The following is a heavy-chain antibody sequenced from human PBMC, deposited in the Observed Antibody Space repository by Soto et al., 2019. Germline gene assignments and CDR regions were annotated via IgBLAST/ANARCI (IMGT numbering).Heavy chain of an antibody. Sequence: SETLSLTCAVYGGSFSDYYWSWIRQPPGKGLEWIGEINHSGSANYNPPLKSRVTISVDTSKNQFSLKLSSVTAADTAVYYCARGEVVVVPAAHYYYCYMDVWGKGTTVTVSS. D-gene: IGHD2-2*01. V-gene: IGHV4-34*01. CDR2: INHSGSA. CDR1: GGSFSDYY. CDR3: ARGEVVVVPAAHYYYCYMDV. J-gene: IGHJ6*03.